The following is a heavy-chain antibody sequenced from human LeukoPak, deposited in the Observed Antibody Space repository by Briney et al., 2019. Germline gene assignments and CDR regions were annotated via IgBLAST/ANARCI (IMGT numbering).Heavy chain of an antibody. CDR3: AKDRRRGRFLEWLFPRLDV. J-gene: IGHJ6*04. CDR2: ISGSGGST. Sequence: GGSLRLSCAASGFTFSSYAMSWVRQAPGKGLEWVSAISGSGGSTYYADSVKGRFTISRDNSKNTLYLQMNSLRAEDTAVYYCAKDRRRGRFLEWLFPRLDVWGKGTTVTVSS. D-gene: IGHD3-3*01. V-gene: IGHV3-23*01. CDR1: GFTFSSYA.